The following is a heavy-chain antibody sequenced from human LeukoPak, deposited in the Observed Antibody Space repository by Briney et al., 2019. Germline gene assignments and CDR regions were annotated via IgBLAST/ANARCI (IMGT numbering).Heavy chain of an antibody. CDR2: IYYSGST. D-gene: IGHD2-15*01. V-gene: IGHV4-39*01. CDR3: ARRSIVVVVAATSPLFDY. J-gene: IGHJ4*02. Sequence: PSETMSLTCTVSSGSLSSSSYDWGWLREPPGRGLEWSGSIYYSGSTYYNPSLKSRVTISVDTSKNQFSLKLSSVTAADTAVYYCARRSIVVVVAATSPLFDYWGQGALVTVSS. CDR1: SGSLSSSSYD.